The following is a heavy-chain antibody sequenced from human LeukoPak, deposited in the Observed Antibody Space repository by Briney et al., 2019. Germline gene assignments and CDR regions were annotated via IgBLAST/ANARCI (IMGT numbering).Heavy chain of an antibody. J-gene: IGHJ4*02. CDR1: GFTFSNVW. CDR3: STDVPFTAGGAIVY. V-gene: IGHV3-15*01. D-gene: IGHD3-16*02. CDR2: IKNKADGGTT. Sequence: GGSLRLSCAASGFTFSNVWMTWDRQAPGKGLEWVGHIKNKADGGTTDYAAPVKGRFTISRDDSKNTMYLQMNSLKTEDTAVYYCSTDVPFTAGGAIVYWGQGTLVTVSS.